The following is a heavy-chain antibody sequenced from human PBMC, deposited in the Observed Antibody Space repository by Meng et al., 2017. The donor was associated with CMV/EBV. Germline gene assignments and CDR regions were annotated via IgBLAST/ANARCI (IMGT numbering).Heavy chain of an antibody. D-gene: IGHD2-2*01. CDR3: ARNSGGQDIVVVPAAIDLDY. CDR1: GYTFTGYY. Sequence: ASVKVSCKASGYTFTGYYMHWVRQAPGQGLEWMGWINPNSGGTNYAQKFQGRVTMTRDTSISTAYMELSRLRSDDTAVYYCARNSGGQDIVVVPAAIDLDYWGQGTLVTVSS. V-gene: IGHV1-2*02. J-gene: IGHJ4*02. CDR2: INPNSGGT.